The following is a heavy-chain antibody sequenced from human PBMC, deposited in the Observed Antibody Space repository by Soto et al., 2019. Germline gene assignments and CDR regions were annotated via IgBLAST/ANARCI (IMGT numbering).Heavy chain of an antibody. CDR2: IYYSGST. CDR1: GGSISSSSYY. Sequence: SETLSLTCTVSGGSISSSSYYWGWIRQPPGKGLEWIGSIYYSGSTYYNPSLKSRVTISVDTSKNQFSLKLSSVTAADTAVYYCARHERVAPPGYYYYYGMDVWGQGTTVT. CDR3: ARHERVAPPGYYYYYGMDV. J-gene: IGHJ6*02. V-gene: IGHV4-39*01. D-gene: IGHD3-3*01.